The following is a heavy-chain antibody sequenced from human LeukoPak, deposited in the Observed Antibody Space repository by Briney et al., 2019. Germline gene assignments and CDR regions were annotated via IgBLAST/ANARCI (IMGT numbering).Heavy chain of an antibody. Sequence: PGRSLRLSCAASGFTFSSYGMHWVRQAPGKGLERVAVIWYDGSNKYYADSVKGRFTISRDNSKNTLYLQMNSLSAEDTAIYYCAKWGDYDVLTGYYGSDYWGQGTLVTVSS. CDR2: IWYDGSNK. CDR3: AKWGDYDVLTGYYGSDY. J-gene: IGHJ4*02. CDR1: GFTFSSYG. D-gene: IGHD3-9*01. V-gene: IGHV3-33*06.